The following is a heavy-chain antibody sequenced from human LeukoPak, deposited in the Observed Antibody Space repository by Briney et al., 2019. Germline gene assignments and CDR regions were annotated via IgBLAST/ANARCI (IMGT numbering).Heavy chain of an antibody. CDR2: IIPIFGTA. J-gene: IGHJ4*02. Sequence: ASVKVSCKASGGTFSSYAISWVRQAPGQGLEWMGGIIPIFGTANYAQKLQGRVTMTTDTSTSTAYMELRSLRSDDTAVYYCARANYGSGSYYIDYWGQGTLVTVSS. D-gene: IGHD3-10*01. CDR3: ARANYGSGSYYIDY. V-gene: IGHV1-69*05. CDR1: GGTFSSYA.